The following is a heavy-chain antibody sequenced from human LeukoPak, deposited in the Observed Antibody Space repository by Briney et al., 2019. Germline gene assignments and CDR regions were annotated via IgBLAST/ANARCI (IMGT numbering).Heavy chain of an antibody. CDR3: ASFEYSYVRGDWFDP. D-gene: IGHD3-10*02. CDR2: IYTSGST. Sequence: NPSETLSLTCTVSGGSISSGSYYWSWIRQPAGKGLEWIGRIYTSGSTNYNPSFKSRVTISVDTSKNQFSLKLTSVTAADTAVYYCASFEYSYVRGDWFDPWGQGTLVTVSS. V-gene: IGHV4-61*02. CDR1: GGSISSGSYY. J-gene: IGHJ5*02.